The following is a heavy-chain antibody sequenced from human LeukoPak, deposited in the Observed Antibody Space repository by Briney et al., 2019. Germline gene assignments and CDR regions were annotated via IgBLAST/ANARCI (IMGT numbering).Heavy chain of an antibody. CDR2: ISWNSGSI. J-gene: IGHJ6*02. CDR3: ARAAAGSYYYYYGMDV. V-gene: IGHV3-9*01. Sequence: AGRSLRLSCAASGFTFDDYAMHWVRHAPGKGLEWVSGISWNSGSIGYADSVKGRFTISRDNAKNSLYLQMNGLRAEDTALYYCARAAAGSYYYYYGMDVWGQGTTVTVSS. CDR1: GFTFDDYA. D-gene: IGHD6-13*01.